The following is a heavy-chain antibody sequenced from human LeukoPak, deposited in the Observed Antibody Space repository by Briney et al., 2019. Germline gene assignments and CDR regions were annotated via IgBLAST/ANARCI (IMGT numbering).Heavy chain of an antibody. D-gene: IGHD3-22*01. Sequence: PGGSLRLSCAASGFTFSSYSMNWVRQAPGKGLEWVSSISSSSSYIYYVDSVKGRFTISRDNAKDSLYLQMNSLRAEDTAVYYCARALLGYYDSRGTYYYMDVWGKGTTVTVSS. CDR1: GFTFSSYS. J-gene: IGHJ6*03. CDR3: ARALLGYYDSRGTYYYMDV. CDR2: ISSSSSYI. V-gene: IGHV3-21*01.